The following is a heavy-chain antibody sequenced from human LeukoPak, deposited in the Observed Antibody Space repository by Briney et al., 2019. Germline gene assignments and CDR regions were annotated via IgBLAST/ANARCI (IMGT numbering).Heavy chain of an antibody. J-gene: IGHJ4*02. D-gene: IGHD6-19*01. CDR3: TTGYSSGWYNEGNY. Sequence: GGPLRLSCAASGFTFSSYAMSWVRQAPGKGLEWVSAISGSGGGTYYADSVKGRFTISRDNSKNTLYLQMNSLRDDDTAVYFCTTGYSSGWYNEGNYWGQGTLVTVSS. CDR2: ISGSGGGT. CDR1: GFTFSSYA. V-gene: IGHV3-23*01.